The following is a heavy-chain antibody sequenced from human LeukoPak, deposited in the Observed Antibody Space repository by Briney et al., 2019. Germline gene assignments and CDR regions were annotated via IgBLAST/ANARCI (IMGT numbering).Heavy chain of an antibody. CDR2: INHSGST. V-gene: IGHV4-34*01. Sequence: SETLSLTCAVYGGSLRNYHWSLIRQPPGKGLEWIGAINHSGSTNYNPSLKSRVTISVDTSKDQFSLKLSSVTAADTAVYYCASHGLYDSSGYYYPDYWGQGTLVTVSS. CDR1: GGSLRNYH. D-gene: IGHD3-22*01. CDR3: ASHGLYDSSGYYYPDY. J-gene: IGHJ4*02.